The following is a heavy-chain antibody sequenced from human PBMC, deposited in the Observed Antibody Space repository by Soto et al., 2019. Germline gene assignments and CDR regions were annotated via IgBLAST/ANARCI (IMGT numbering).Heavy chain of an antibody. J-gene: IGHJ4*02. D-gene: IGHD2-15*01. CDR1: GFTYSSYA. Sequence: EVQLLESGGGLVQPGGSLRLSCAASGFTYSSYAMSWVRQVPGKGLEWVSAISGSGGSTYYADSVKGRFTISRDNSKNTLYLQMNSLRAEDTAVYYCAKDLGSGGSCCYFDYWGQGTLVTVSS. CDR3: AKDLGSGGSCCYFDY. CDR2: ISGSGGST. V-gene: IGHV3-23*01.